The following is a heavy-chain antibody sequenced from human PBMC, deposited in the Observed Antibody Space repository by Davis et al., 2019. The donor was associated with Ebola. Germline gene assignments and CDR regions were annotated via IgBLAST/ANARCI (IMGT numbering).Heavy chain of an antibody. CDR1: GYTFTSHY. V-gene: IGHV1-46*01. Sequence: AASVKVSCKASGYTFTSHYMHWVRQAPGQGLEWMGIINPCGGSTSYAQKFQGRVTMTRDTSTRTVYMELSSLRSEDTAVYYCARDYYDSSGYYYNLANWFDPWGQGTLVTASS. CDR2: INPCGGST. D-gene: IGHD3-22*01. J-gene: IGHJ5*02. CDR3: ARDYYDSSGYYYNLANWFDP.